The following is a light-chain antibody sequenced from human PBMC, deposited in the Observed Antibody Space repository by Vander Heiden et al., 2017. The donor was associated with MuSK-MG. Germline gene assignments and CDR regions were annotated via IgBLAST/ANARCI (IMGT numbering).Light chain of an antibody. CDR3: QQSYS. V-gene: IGKV1-39*01. CDR2: AAS. J-gene: IGKJ4*01. Sequence: DIHMTQSPSSLSASVADRVTITCRASQSISSYLNWYQQKPGKAPKLLIYAASSLQSGVPSRFSGSGYGTDFTLITSSLQPEDFATYYCQQSYSFGGGTKVEIK. CDR1: QSISSY.